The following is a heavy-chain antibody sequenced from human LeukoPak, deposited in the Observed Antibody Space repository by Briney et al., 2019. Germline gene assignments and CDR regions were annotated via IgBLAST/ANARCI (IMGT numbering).Heavy chain of an antibody. CDR3: AKDLIAVGEDYYFDY. Sequence: GGSLRLSCAASGFTFSSYWMHWVRQAPGKGLEWVSAVSRSGDSTYYADSVKGRFTISRDNSKNTLYLLMNSLRAEDTAVYYCAKDLIAVGEDYYFDYWGQGTPVTVSS. CDR1: GFTFSSYW. D-gene: IGHD6-19*01. J-gene: IGHJ4*02. V-gene: IGHV3-23*01. CDR2: VSRSGDST.